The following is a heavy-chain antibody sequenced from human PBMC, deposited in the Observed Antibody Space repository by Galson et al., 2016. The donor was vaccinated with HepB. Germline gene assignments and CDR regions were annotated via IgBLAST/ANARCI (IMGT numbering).Heavy chain of an antibody. V-gene: IGHV3-7*01. CDR1: GFTFSNYW. J-gene: IGHJ2*01. Sequence: SLRLSCAASGFTFSNYWMSWVRQVPGKGLELVSNINEDGSETKYVDSVKARFTNSRDNAKNSLYLHMNSLRAEDTAVYYCARRPLNSGWVYWYFDLWGRGTLVTVSS. CDR2: INEDGSET. D-gene: IGHD6-19*01. CDR3: ARRPLNSGWVYWYFDL.